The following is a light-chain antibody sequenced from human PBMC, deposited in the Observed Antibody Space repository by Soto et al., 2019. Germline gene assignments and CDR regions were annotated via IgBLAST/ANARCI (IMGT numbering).Light chain of an antibody. V-gene: IGKV1-6*01. CDR2: GAS. CDR1: QGILNS. Sequence: AIQMTQSPSSLSSSVVDIVTVSFRAIQGILNSLGWYQQKPGKPPKVLIYGASNLQSGVPPRFSGSGSGTDFTLAISSLQPENSATYYCLQDINYPWTFGQGTKVDI. J-gene: IGKJ1*01. CDR3: LQDINYPWT.